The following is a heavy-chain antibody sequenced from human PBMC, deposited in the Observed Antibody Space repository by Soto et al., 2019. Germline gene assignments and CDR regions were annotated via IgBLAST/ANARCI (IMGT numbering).Heavy chain of an antibody. J-gene: IGHJ4*02. Sequence: PGGSLRLSCAASGFTVSSNYMSWVRQAPGKGLEWVSVIYSGGSTYYADSVKGRFTISRDNSKNTLYLQMNSLRAEDTAVYYCARGGIQLWLHYFDYWGQGTLVTVS. D-gene: IGHD5-18*01. CDR1: GFTVSSNY. CDR2: IYSGGST. V-gene: IGHV3-53*01. CDR3: ARGGIQLWLHYFDY.